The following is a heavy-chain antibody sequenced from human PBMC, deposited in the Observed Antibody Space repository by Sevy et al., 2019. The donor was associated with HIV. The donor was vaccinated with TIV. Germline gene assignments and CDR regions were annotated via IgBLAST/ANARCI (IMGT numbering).Heavy chain of an antibody. Sequence: ASVKVSCKASGYTFTGYYMHWVRQAPGQGLEWMGWINPNSGGTNYAQKFQGRVTMTRDTSISTAYMELSRLRSDDTAVYYCARARSGITMTPGGFDIWGQGTMVTVSS. CDR1: GYTFTGYY. CDR3: ARARSGITMTPGGFDI. J-gene: IGHJ3*02. D-gene: IGHD3-22*01. CDR2: INPNSGGT. V-gene: IGHV1-2*02.